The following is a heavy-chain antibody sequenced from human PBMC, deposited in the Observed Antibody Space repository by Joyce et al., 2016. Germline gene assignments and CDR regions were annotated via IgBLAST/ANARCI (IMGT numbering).Heavy chain of an antibody. CDR2: IKQDGGEK. V-gene: IGHV3-7*03. CDR3: ARVARCTDGDNGYSTFFDF. CDR1: GFTFSTYW. J-gene: IGHJ4*02. D-gene: IGHD2-8*01. Sequence: EVQLVESGGGLVQPGGSLRLSCAASGFTFSTYWLSWVRQAPGKGLEWVVNIKQDGGEKYYVDSVKGRFTISRDNAKNSLYLQMDSLRAEDTAVYYCARVARCTDGDNGYSTFFDFWGQGTLVTVSS.